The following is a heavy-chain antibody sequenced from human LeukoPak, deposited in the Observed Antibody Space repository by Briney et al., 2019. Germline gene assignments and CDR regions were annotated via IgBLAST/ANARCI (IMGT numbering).Heavy chain of an antibody. CDR2: SYSGCST. V-gene: IGHV3-53*01. CDR1: GFTVSSNY. CDR3: ARGGSYLSAFDI. J-gene: IGHJ3*02. Sequence: GGSLRLSCAASGFTVSSNYMSWVRQAPGKGLEWVSISYSGCSTFYADSVKGRFTISRDNSKNTLYLQMNSQRAEDKAVYYCARGGSYLSAFDIWGQGTMVTVSS. D-gene: IGHD1-26*01.